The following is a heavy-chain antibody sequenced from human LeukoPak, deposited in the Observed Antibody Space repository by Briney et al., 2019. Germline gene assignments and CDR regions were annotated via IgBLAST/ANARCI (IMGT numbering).Heavy chain of an antibody. CDR3: AKAPYSSPPYYYYMDV. D-gene: IGHD6-13*01. CDR2: ISYDGSNK. V-gene: IGHV3-30*18. CDR1: GFTFSSYG. J-gene: IGHJ6*03. Sequence: SGGSLRLSCAASGFTFSSYGMHWVRQAPGKGLEWVAVISYDGSNKYYADSVKGRFTISRDNSKNTLYLQMNSLRAEDTAVYYCAKAPYSSPPYYYYMDVWGKGTTVTVSS.